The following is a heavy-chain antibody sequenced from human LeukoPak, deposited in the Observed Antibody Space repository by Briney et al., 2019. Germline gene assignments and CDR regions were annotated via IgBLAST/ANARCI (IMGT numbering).Heavy chain of an antibody. J-gene: IGHJ5*02. D-gene: IGHD6-6*01. CDR2: IYTRGST. Sequence: QSSQTLSLTCPVSGGSISSGSYYWSWIRQPPRTGLEWIGRIYTRGSTNYNPSLKSRVTISVDTSKNQFSLKLSSVTAAHTAVYYCAREFISEYSRSSDWFDPCSQGTLVTVSS. V-gene: IGHV4-61*02. CDR1: GGSISSGSYY. CDR3: AREFISEYSRSSDWFDP.